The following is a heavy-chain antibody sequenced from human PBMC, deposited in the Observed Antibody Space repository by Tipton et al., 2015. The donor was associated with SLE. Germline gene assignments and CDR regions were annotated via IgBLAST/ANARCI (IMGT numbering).Heavy chain of an antibody. D-gene: IGHD2-21*01. CDR2: IHTSGST. CDR3: AREDMIAYSRYYYYYMDV. J-gene: IGHJ6*03. Sequence: TLSLTCTVSGGSIRSGSYYWSWIRQPAGKGLEWIGRIHTSGSTNYNPSLKSRVTISVDTSKNQFSLRLNSVTAADTAVYYCAREDMIAYSRYYYYYMDVWGKGTSVTVSS. V-gene: IGHV4-61*02. CDR1: GGSIRSGSYY.